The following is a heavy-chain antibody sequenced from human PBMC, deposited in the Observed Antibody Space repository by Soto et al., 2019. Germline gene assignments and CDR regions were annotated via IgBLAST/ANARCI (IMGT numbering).Heavy chain of an antibody. D-gene: IGHD2-2*01. CDR2: IIPIFGTA. J-gene: IGHJ6*02. CDR3: ARLRRGIVVVPVAHSLGMDV. Sequence: SVKVSCKASGGTFSSYAISWVRQAPGQGLEWMGGIIPIFGTANYAQKSQGRVTITADESTSTAYMELSSLRSEDTAVYYCARLRRGIVVVPVAHSLGMDVWGQGITVTVS. CDR1: GGTFSSYA. V-gene: IGHV1-69*13.